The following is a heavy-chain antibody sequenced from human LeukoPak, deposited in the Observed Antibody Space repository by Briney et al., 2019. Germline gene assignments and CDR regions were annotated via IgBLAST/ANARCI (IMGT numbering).Heavy chain of an antibody. CDR1: GGSISSYY. J-gene: IGHJ4*02. CDR2: IYYSGST. CDR3: ARGSSVSSWLDC. Sequence: PSETLSLTCTVSGGSISSYYWSWIRQPPGKGLEWIGYIYYSGSTDYNPSLKSRVTISVDTSKNQFSLKLSSVTAADTAVYYCARGSSVSSWLDCWGQGTLVTVSS. V-gene: IGHV4-59*08. D-gene: IGHD6-13*01.